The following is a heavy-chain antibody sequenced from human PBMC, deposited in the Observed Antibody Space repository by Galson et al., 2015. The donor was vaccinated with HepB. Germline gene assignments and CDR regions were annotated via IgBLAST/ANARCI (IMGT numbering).Heavy chain of an antibody. CDR2: ISSNGGST. Sequence: SLRLSCAASGFTFSSYAMHWVRQAPGKGLEYVSAISSNGGSTYYADSVKGRFTILRDNSKNTLYLQMSSLRAEDTAVYYCVKDDYGSGSYYRYFDYWGQGTLVTVSS. V-gene: IGHV3-64D*06. D-gene: IGHD3-10*01. CDR1: GFTFSSYA. J-gene: IGHJ4*02. CDR3: VKDDYGSGSYYRYFDY.